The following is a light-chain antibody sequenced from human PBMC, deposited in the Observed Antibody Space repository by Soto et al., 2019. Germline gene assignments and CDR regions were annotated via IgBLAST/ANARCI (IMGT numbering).Light chain of an antibody. V-gene: IGKV1-5*03. Sequence: DIQMTQSPSTLSASVGDRVTITCRASQSISSWLAWYQQKPGKAPKLLIYKASSLESGVPSRFSGSGSGTEFTLTISSLQPDDFATYYCQQYNSDSWTFLQGTKV. CDR1: QSISSW. J-gene: IGKJ1*01. CDR2: KAS. CDR3: QQYNSDSWT.